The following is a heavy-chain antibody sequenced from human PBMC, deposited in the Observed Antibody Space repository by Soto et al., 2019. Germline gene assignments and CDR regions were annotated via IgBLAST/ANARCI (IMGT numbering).Heavy chain of an antibody. J-gene: IGHJ6*02. Sequence: GGSLRLSCAASGFTFSSYAMHWVRQAPGKGLEWVAVISYDGSNKYYADSVKGRFTISRDNSKNTLYLQMNRLRAEDTAVYCCARADYLGQLLYYYYYGMDVWGQGTTVTVSS. CDR1: GFTFSSYA. CDR2: ISYDGSNK. V-gene: IGHV3-30-3*01. D-gene: IGHD2-2*01. CDR3: ARADYLGQLLYYYYYGMDV.